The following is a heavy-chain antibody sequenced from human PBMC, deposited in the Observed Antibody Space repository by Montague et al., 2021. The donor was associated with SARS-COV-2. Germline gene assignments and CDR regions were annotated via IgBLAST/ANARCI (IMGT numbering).Heavy chain of an antibody. J-gene: IGHJ3*02. Sequence: SLRLSCAASGFTFSSYAMSWVRQAPGKGLEWVSTISISDGNTYYADSVKGRFTISRGKPKNTLYLQMSSLRAEDTAVYYCAKDRQLVGDDAFDIWGQGTMVTVSS. D-gene: IGHD6-13*01. CDR1: GFTFSSYA. CDR2: ISISDGNT. CDR3: AKDRQLVGDDAFDI. V-gene: IGHV3-23*01.